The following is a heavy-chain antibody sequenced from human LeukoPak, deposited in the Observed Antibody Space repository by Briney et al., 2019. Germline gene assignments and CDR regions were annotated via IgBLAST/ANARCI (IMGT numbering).Heavy chain of an antibody. V-gene: IGHV4-59*01. CDR1: GGSISSYY. D-gene: IGHD1-26*01. CDR2: IYYSGST. Sequence: SETLSLTCTVSGGSISSYYWSWIRQPPGKGLEWIGYIYYSGSTNYNPSLKSRVTTSVDTSKNQFSLKLSSVTAADTAVYYCARAKVGAIDYWGQGTLVTVSS. CDR3: ARAKVGAIDY. J-gene: IGHJ4*02.